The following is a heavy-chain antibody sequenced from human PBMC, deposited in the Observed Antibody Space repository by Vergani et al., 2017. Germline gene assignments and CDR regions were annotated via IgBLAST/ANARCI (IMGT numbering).Heavy chain of an antibody. CDR3: TTDITGVSYFDY. V-gene: IGHV3-15*07. CDR1: GFTFSNAW. Sequence: EVQLVESGGGLVKPGGSLRLSCAVSGFTFSNAWMNWARQAPGKGLEWVGHIKSKAYGETTDYAAPVKGRFTISRDDSKNTLFLQMNSLKIEDTAVYYCTTDITGVSYFDYWGQGTLVTVSS. CDR2: IKSKAYGETT. J-gene: IGHJ4*02. D-gene: IGHD3-10*01.